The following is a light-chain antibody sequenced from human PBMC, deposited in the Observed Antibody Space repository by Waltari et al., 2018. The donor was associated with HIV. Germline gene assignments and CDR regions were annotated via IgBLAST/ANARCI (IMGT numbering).Light chain of an antibody. V-gene: IGLV2-8*01. CDR2: EVS. Sequence: QSALTQPPSASGSPGQSVTLSCTGISSDVGGYNSVSWYQQHPGRAPRVMIYEVSKRPSGVPDRFSGSKSGNTASLTVSGLQAEDEADYYCSSYAGSNKLVFGGGTKLTVL. CDR1: SSDVGGYNS. CDR3: SSYAGSNKLV. J-gene: IGLJ2*01.